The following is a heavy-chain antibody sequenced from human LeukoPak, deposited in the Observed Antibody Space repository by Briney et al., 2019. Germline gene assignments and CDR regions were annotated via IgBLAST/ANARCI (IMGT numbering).Heavy chain of an antibody. CDR3: ARFITMIVVATT. D-gene: IGHD3-22*01. J-gene: IGHJ5*02. Sequence: SETLSLTCTVSGGSISSSSYYWGWIRQPPGKRLEWIGSIYYSGSTYYNPSLKSRVTISVDTSKNQFSLKLSSVTAADTAVYYCARFITMIVVATTWGQGTLVTVSS. CDR2: IYYSGST. V-gene: IGHV4-39*07. CDR1: GGSISSSSYY.